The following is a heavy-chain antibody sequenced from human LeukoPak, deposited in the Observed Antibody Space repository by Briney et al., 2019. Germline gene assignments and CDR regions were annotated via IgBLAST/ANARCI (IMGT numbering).Heavy chain of an antibody. CDR3: ARLLDNDSSGDPDTFDM. CDR2: IYYSGRT. Sequence: TASETLSLTCTVSDGSISRHYWSWIRQPPGKGLEWIGYIYYSGRTKWNPSLQSRVTVSLDTSENNFSLKLTSVTAADTALYYCARLLDNDSSGDPDTFDMWGQGTVVTVSS. CDR1: DGSISRHY. D-gene: IGHD3-22*01. J-gene: IGHJ3*02. V-gene: IGHV4-59*08.